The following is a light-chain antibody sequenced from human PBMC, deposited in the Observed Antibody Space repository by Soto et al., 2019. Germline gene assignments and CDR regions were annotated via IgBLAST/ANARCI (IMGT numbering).Light chain of an antibody. Sequence: EIAMTQSPATLSVSPGERATLSCRASQSVSSNLAWYQQKPGQAPRLLIYGASTRATGIPARFSGSGSGTEFTLTISSLQSEDFAVYYCQQYNNWRPAFTFGQGTRLEIK. V-gene: IGKV3D-15*01. CDR2: GAS. CDR3: QQYNNWRPAFT. J-gene: IGKJ5*01. CDR1: QSVSSN.